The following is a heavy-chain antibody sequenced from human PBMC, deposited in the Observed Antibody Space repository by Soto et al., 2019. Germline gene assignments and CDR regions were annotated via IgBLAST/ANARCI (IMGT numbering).Heavy chain of an antibody. J-gene: IGHJ4*02. CDR3: ARGMTTVTTYDY. CDR2: IYYTGST. Sequence: PSETLSLTCTVSGGSVSSGSYYWSWIRQPPGKGLEWIGYIYYTGSTNYNPSLKSRVTISVDTSKNQFSLNLSSVTAADTAVYYCARGMTTVTTYDYWGQGTLVTVSS. V-gene: IGHV4-61*01. D-gene: IGHD4-4*01. CDR1: GGSVSSGSYY.